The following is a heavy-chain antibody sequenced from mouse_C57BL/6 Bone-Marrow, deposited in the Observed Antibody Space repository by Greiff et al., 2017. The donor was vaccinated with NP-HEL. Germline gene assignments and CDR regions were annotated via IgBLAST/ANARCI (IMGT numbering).Heavy chain of an antibody. CDR2: RSYDGSN. J-gene: IGHJ2*01. Sequence: DVQLQESGPGLVKPSQSLSLTCSVTGYSITSGYYWNWIRQFPGNKLEWMGHRSYDGSNNYNPSLKNRIPITRDTSKNQVFLMLNSVLTEDTATYFCASLRTSYYFDYWGQGTTLTVSS. V-gene: IGHV3-6*01. CDR3: ASLRTSYYFDY. CDR1: GYSITSGYY.